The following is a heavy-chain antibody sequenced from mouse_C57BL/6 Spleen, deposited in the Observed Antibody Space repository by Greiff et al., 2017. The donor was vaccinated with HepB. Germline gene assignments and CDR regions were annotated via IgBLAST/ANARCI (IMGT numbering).Heavy chain of an antibody. CDR3: ARDYDYDEGFAY. D-gene: IGHD2-4*01. V-gene: IGHV1-59*01. J-gene: IGHJ3*01. CDR2: IDPSDSYT. CDR1: GYTFTSYW. Sequence: QVQLQQPEAELVRPGTSVKLSCKASGYTFTSYWMHWVKQRPGQGLEWIGVIDPSDSYTNYNQKFKGKATLTVDTSSSTAYMQLSSLTSEDSAVYYCARDYDYDEGFAYWGQGTLVTVSA.